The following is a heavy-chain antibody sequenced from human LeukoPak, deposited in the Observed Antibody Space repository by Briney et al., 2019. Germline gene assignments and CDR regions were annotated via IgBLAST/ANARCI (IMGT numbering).Heavy chain of an antibody. V-gene: IGHV3-30-3*01. Sequence: GRSLRPSCAASGFTLTSYAMHWVRQAPGKGLEWVAVISYDGSNKYYADSVKGRFTISRDNSKNTLYLQMNSLRAEDTAVYYCARDLREYGIDYWGQGTLVTVSS. D-gene: IGHD2-8*01. CDR1: GFTLTSYA. J-gene: IGHJ4*02. CDR3: ARDLREYGIDY. CDR2: ISYDGSNK.